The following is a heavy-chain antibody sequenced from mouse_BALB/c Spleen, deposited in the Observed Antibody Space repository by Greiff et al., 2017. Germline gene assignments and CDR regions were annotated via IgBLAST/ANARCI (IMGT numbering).Heavy chain of an antibody. V-gene: IGHV1-69*02. CDR1: GYTFTSYW. J-gene: IGHJ1*01. CDR3: TRFDYGGYFDV. Sequence: VQLQQPGAELGRPGASVKLSCKASGYTFTSYWINWVKQRPGQGLEWIGNIYPSDSYTNYNQKFKDKATLTVDKSSSTAYMQLSSPTSEDSAVYYCTRFDYGGYFDVWGAGTTVTVSS. CDR2: IYPSDSYT. D-gene: IGHD2-4*01.